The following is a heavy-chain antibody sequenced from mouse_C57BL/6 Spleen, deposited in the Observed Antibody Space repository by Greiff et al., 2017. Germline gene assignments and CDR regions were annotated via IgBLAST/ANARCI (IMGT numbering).Heavy chain of an antibody. V-gene: IGHV1-53*01. CDR2: INPSNGGT. J-gene: IGHJ3*01. D-gene: IGHD2-3*01. CDR1: GYTFTSYW. CDR3: ARSRVRDDGYYVAY. Sequence: QVQLQQPGTELVKPGASVKLSCKASGYTFTSYWMHWVKQRPGQGLEWIGNINPSNGGTNYNEKFKSKATLTVDKSSSTAYMQLSSLTSEVSAVYYCARSRVRDDGYYVAYWGQGTLVTVSA.